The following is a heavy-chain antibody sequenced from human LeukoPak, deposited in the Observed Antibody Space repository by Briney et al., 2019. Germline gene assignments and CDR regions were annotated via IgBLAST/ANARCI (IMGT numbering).Heavy chain of an antibody. D-gene: IGHD1-1*01. J-gene: IGHJ4*02. Sequence: GGSLRLSCAASGFTFGSYDMHWVRQAPGKGLEWVAVISYEGTNKYYADSVKGRFTISRDNSKNTLYLQMNSPRVEDTAVYYCARCTTGRTFGSLREIKRSREIDYWGQGTLVTVSS. CDR3: ARCTTGRTFGSLREIKRSREIDY. CDR2: ISYEGTNK. CDR1: GFTFGSYD. V-gene: IGHV3-30*03.